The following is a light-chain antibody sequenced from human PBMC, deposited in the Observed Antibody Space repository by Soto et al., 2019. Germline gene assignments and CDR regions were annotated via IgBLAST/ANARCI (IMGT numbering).Light chain of an antibody. Sequence: QSALTQPASVSGSPGQSITISCTGTSSDVGAYNYVSWYQQHPGKAPKLMIYDVNSRPSGVSNRFSGSKSGNTASLTISGLQAEDEADYYCTSWTSTSTMNFGGGTKVTVL. V-gene: IGLV2-14*01. CDR2: DVN. CDR3: TSWTSTSTMN. CDR1: SSDVGAYNY. J-gene: IGLJ2*01.